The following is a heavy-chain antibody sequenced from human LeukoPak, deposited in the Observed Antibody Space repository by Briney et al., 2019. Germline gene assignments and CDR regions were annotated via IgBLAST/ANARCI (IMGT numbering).Heavy chain of an antibody. J-gene: IGHJ6*01. Sequence: GGSLRLFCAASGFTFSSYGMHWVRRAPGKGLEWVAVISYDGSNKYYADCVKGRFTISRDNGKNPLYLQMNSLRAEDAAVYYCARDNGPINDYGNYPTLRYYGMGGWGRGATVT. D-gene: IGHD4-11*01. CDR1: GFTFSSYG. CDR2: ISYDGSNK. CDR3: ARDNGPINDYGNYPTLRYYGMGG. V-gene: IGHV3-30*03.